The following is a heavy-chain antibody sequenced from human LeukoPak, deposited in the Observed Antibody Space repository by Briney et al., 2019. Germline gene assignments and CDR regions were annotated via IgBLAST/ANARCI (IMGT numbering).Heavy chain of an antibody. CDR2: INQEGSQK. CDR1: GFTFNNYW. D-gene: IGHD6-13*01. V-gene: IGHV3-7*03. Sequence: GGSLRLSCAASGFTFNNYWMTWVRQAPGKGLEWVANINQEGSQKYYVDSLKGRFAISRDNAKNSLYLQMNSLRADDTAVYFCATAYDSSCSPYFFDHWGQGTLVTVSS. J-gene: IGHJ4*02. CDR3: ATAYDSSCSPYFFDH.